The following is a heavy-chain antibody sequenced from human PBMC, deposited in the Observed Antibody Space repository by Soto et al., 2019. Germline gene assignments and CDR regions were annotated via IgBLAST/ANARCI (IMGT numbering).Heavy chain of an antibody. J-gene: IGHJ6*03. CDR2: IKSKTDGGTT. D-gene: IGHD3-10*01. Sequence: PGGSLRLSCAASGFTFSNAWMSWVRQAPGKGLEWVGRIKSKTDGGTTDYAAPVKGRFTISRDDSKNTLYLQMNSLKTEDTAVYYCTTVHPSGREYYYYYMDVWGKGTTVTVSS. CDR3: TTVHPSGREYYYYYMDV. V-gene: IGHV3-15*01. CDR1: GFTFSNAW.